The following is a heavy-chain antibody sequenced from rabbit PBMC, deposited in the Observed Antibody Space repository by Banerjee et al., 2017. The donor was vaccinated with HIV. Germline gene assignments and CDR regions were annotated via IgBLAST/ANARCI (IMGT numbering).Heavy chain of an antibody. CDR1: GFDLSSSDY. D-gene: IGHD4-2*01. J-gene: IGHJ3*01. Sequence: QSLEESGGGLVQPEGSLALTCKASGFDLSSSDYICWVRQAPGKGLEWIACIAGSSSGFTDSATWAKGRFTISKTSSTTVTLQMTSLTVADTATYFCARGGYGGHIYAMGLWGQGTLVTVS. CDR2: IAGSSSGFT. CDR3: ARGGYGGHIYAMGL. V-gene: IGHV1S40*01.